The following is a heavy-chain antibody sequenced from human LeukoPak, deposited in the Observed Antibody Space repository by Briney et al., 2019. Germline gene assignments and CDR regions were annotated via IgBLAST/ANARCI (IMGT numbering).Heavy chain of an antibody. J-gene: IGHJ6*02. CDR1: GFTVSSNY. D-gene: IGHD2-2*01. V-gene: IGHV3-53*01. CDR3: ARVSTSPYYYYGMDV. CDR2: IYSGGST. Sequence: PGGSLRLSCAASGFTVSSNYMSWVRQAPGKGLEWVSVIYSGGSTYYADSVKGRFTISRDKSKNTLYLQMNSLRAEDTAVYYCARVSTSPYYYYGMDVWGQGTTVTVSS.